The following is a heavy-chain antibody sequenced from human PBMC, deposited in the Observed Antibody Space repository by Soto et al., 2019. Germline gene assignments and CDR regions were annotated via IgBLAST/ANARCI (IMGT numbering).Heavy chain of an antibody. D-gene: IGHD7-27*01. CDR2: INKDGSQK. CDR1: VFTLSNYW. J-gene: IGHJ4*02. CDR3: VRELGLAY. V-gene: IGHV3-7*03. Sequence: GSLRLSCAASVFTLSNYWMTWVRQAPGKGLEWVANINKDGSQKNYVDSVKGRFTIARDNGQKSLSLQINSLRVEDTAVYYCVRELGLAYWGQGALVTVSS.